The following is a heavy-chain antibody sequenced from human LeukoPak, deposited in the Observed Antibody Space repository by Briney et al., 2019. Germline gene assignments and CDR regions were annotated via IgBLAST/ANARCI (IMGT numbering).Heavy chain of an antibody. D-gene: IGHD5-18*01. V-gene: IGHV3-7*01. CDR2: IKQDGSEK. Sequence: PGGSLRLSCAASGLTFSSYWMSWVRLAPGKGLEWVANIKQDGSEKDYVDSVKGRFTISRDNAKNSLYLQMNSLRAEDTAVYYCARALWGAMVTSDYWGQGTLVTVSS. J-gene: IGHJ4*02. CDR1: GLTFSSYW. CDR3: ARALWGAMVTSDY.